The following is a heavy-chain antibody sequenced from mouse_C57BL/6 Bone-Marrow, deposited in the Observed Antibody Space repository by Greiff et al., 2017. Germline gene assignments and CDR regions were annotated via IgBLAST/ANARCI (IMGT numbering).Heavy chain of an antibody. CDR2: IWSGGST. D-gene: IGHD1-1*01. CDR3: ARGGLLQD. Sequence: VKLMESGPGLVQPSQSLSITCTVSGFSLTRFGVHWVRQSPGKVLEWLGAIWSGGSTDYTAAFISRLSISKDNSKSHVFVQLNGLQADDTDIYYCARGGLLQDWGKGTTLTVSS. J-gene: IGHJ2*01. CDR1: GFSLTRFG. V-gene: IGHV2-2*01.